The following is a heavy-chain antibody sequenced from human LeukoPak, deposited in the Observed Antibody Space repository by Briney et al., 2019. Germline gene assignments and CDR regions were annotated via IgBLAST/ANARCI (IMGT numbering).Heavy chain of an antibody. CDR2: INHSGST. J-gene: IGHJ5*02. CDR1: GGSFSGYY. D-gene: IGHD2-15*01. V-gene: IGHV4-34*01. Sequence: SETLSLTCAVYGGSFSGYYWSWIRQPPGKGLGWIGEINHSGSTNYNPSLKSRVTISVDTSKNQFSLRLSSVTAADTAVYYCATLICSGGSCYPGWFDPWGQGTLVTVSS. CDR3: ATLICSGGSCYPGWFDP.